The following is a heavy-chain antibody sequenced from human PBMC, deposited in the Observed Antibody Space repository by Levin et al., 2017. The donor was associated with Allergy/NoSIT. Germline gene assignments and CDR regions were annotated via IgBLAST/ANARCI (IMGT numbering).Heavy chain of an antibody. D-gene: IGHD6-13*01. CDR2: ISWNSGSI. J-gene: IGHJ4*02. Sequence: SLKISCAASGFTFDDYAMHWVRQAPGKGLEWVSGISWNSGSIGYADSVKGRFTISRDNAKNSLYLQMNSLRAEDTALYYCAKQIESSSWYYFDYWGQGTLVTVSS. CDR1: GFTFDDYA. V-gene: IGHV3-9*01. CDR3: AKQIESSSWYYFDY.